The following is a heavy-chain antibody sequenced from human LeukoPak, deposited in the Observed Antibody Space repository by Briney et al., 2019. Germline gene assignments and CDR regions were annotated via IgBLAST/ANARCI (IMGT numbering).Heavy chain of an antibody. CDR1: GYSISSGNY. J-gene: IGHJ2*01. CDR3: ARRNSGRRYFDL. CDR2: IYHSGST. D-gene: IGHD4-23*01. Sequence: PSETLSLTCTVSGYSISSGNYWGWIRQPPGKGLEWIGSIYHSGSTYYNPSLKSRVTISVNTSKNQFSLKQSSVTAADTAVYYCARRNSGRRYFDLWGRGTLVTVSS. V-gene: IGHV4-38-2*02.